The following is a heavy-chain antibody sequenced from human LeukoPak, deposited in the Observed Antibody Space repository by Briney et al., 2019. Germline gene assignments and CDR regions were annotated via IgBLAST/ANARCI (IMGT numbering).Heavy chain of an antibody. J-gene: IGHJ3*01. CDR1: GVSISSYY. CDR3: ARASVESGGAFDV. V-gene: IGHV4-59*01. CDR2: VFSGGSDGMP. Sequence: SETLSLTCTVSGVSISSYYWSWIRQPPGKGLEWIGYVFSGGSDGMPFYNPSLQSRLSTSQDTSKNEFYLNLTSVTAADTAIYYCARASVESGGAFDVWGQGTLVTVSS. D-gene: IGHD2-15*01.